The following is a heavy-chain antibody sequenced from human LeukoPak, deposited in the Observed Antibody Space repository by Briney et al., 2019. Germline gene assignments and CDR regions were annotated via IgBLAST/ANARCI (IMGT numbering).Heavy chain of an antibody. CDR2: IGTAGET. J-gene: IGHJ2*01. D-gene: IGHD3-10*01. V-gene: IGHV3-13*01. Sequence: AGRSLRLSCAASGFTVSSYDMHWVRQATGKGLEWVSAIGTAGETYYPGSVKGRFTISRENAKNSLSLQMNSLRAGDTAVYYCARARYYGSGNWYFDLWGRGTLVTVSS. CDR1: GFTVSSYD. CDR3: ARARYYGSGNWYFDL.